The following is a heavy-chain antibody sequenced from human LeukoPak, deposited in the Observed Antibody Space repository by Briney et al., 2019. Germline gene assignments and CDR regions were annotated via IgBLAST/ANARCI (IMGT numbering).Heavy chain of an antibody. Sequence: SETLSLTCTVSGDSISSYYWSWIRQPPGKGLEWIGYIYYSGSTNYNPSLKSRVTISVDTSKNQFSLKLSSVTAADTAVYYCARVAYNWNDGERYFDYWGQGTLVTVPS. CDR3: ARVAYNWNDGERYFDY. D-gene: IGHD1-20*01. CDR2: IYYSGST. V-gene: IGHV4-59*01. J-gene: IGHJ4*02. CDR1: GDSISSYY.